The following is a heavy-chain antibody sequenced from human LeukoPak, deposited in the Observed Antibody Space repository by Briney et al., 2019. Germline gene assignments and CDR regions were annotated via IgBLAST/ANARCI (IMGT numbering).Heavy chain of an antibody. CDR1: VGSISGSSYS. D-gene: IGHD1-26*01. CDR2: INFSGRT. J-gene: IGHJ4*02. CDR3: ARFKGGTGFDY. Sequence: SETLSLTCTVSVGSISGSSYSWGWIRQPPGKGLEWIGNINFSGRTYYNPSLKSRVTTSVDTSKNQFSLDVTSVTAADTGLFYCARFKGGTGFDYWGRGILVIVS. V-gene: IGHV4-39*01.